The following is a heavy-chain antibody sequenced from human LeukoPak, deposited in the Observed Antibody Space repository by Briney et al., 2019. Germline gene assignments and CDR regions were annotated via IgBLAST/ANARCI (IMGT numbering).Heavy chain of an antibody. J-gene: IGHJ3*02. CDR1: GYTFTSYG. V-gene: IGHV1-18*01. Sequence: ASVKVSCKASGYTFTSYGISWVRQAPGQGLEWMGWISAYNGNTNYAQKLQGRVTMTTDTSTSTVYMELSSLRSEDTAVYYCAREGSGVGALSDAFDIWGQGTMVTVSS. D-gene: IGHD1-26*01. CDR2: ISAYNGNT. CDR3: AREGSGVGALSDAFDI.